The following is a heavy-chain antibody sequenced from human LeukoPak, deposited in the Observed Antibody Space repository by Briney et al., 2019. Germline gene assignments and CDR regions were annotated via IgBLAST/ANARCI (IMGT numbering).Heavy chain of an antibody. CDR2: ISSSSSYI. CDR3: ARDGCSTSCSTDY. V-gene: IGHV3-21*01. CDR1: VFTFSSYS. J-gene: IGHJ4*02. D-gene: IGHD2-2*02. Sequence: GGSLRLSCAASVFTFSSYSMNCVRQAPGKGLEWVSSISSSSSYIYYADSVKGRFTISRDNAKNSLYLQMNSLRAEDTAVYYCARDGCSTSCSTDYWGQGTLVTVSS.